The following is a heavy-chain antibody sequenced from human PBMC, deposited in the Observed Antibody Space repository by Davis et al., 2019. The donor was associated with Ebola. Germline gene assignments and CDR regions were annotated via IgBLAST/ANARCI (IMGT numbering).Heavy chain of an antibody. CDR2: ISSSGSTI. V-gene: IGHV3-48*03. CDR1: GFTFSSYE. D-gene: IGHD3-22*01. Sequence: PGGSLRLSCAASGFTFSSYEMNWVRQAPGKGLEWVSYISSSGSTIYYADSVKGRFTISRDNSKNTLYLQMNSLRAEDTAVYYCARGGSSGYYYRIRAFDIWGQGTMVTVSS. CDR3: ARGGSSGYYYRIRAFDI. J-gene: IGHJ3*02.